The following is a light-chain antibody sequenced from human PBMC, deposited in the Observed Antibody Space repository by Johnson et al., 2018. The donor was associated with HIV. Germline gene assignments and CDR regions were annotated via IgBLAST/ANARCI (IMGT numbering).Light chain of an antibody. CDR2: EDN. J-gene: IGLJ1*01. V-gene: IGLV1-51*02. CDR3: GTWDSRLSIFV. CDR1: ISNIGNNY. Sequence: QAVLTQPPSVSAAPGQKVTISCSGSISNIGNNYVSWYQQLPGTTPKLLMYEDNERPSGIPDRFSGSKSGTSATLGISGLQTGDEADYFCGTWDSRLSIFVFGTGTKITV.